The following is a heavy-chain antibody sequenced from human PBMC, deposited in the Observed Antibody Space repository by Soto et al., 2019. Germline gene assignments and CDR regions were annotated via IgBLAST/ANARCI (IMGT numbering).Heavy chain of an antibody. J-gene: IGHJ4*02. Sequence: EVHLVESGGDLVKPGGSLRLSCAASGFSFSSFSMNWVRQAPGKGLEWVSYISGGGTTTYYADSVKGRFTISRDDAKNSLQLPRNSLKAEDPAVYYWARLGDYGSGSYWGQGTLVPVSS. CDR2: ISGGGTTT. CDR1: GFSFSSFS. CDR3: ARLGDYGSGSY. V-gene: IGHV3-48*04. D-gene: IGHD3-10*01.